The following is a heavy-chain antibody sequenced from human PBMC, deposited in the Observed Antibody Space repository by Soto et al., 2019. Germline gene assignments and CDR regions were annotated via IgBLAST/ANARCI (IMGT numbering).Heavy chain of an antibody. CDR2: VGGSDDDK. V-gene: IGHV3-23*01. D-gene: IGHD6-19*01. CDR1: GFTFSDYA. Sequence: EVPLLESGGGVVQPGGSLRLSCAASGFTFSDYAMSWVRQTPGKGLQWVSGVGGSDDDKHYADSVRGRFIVSRDKSKNTLYLQMNRLRAVDTAIYYCAKDATSFSSGWDPCDMWGQGTEVTVSS. CDR3: AKDATSFSSGWDPCDM. J-gene: IGHJ3*02.